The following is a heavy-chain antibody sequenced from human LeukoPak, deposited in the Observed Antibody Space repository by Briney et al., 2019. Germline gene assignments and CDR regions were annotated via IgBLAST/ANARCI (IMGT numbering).Heavy chain of an antibody. D-gene: IGHD2-21*02. CDR1: GGSISSYY. J-gene: IGHJ4*02. Sequence: PSETLSLTCTVSGGSISSYYWSWIRQPPGKGLEWIGYIYYSGSTNYNPSLKSRVTISVDTSKNQFSLKLNSVTAADTAVYYCARLPPTHAYCGGDCYMTHFDYWGQGTLVTVSS. V-gene: IGHV4-59*08. CDR2: IYYSGST. CDR3: ARLPPTHAYCGGDCYMTHFDY.